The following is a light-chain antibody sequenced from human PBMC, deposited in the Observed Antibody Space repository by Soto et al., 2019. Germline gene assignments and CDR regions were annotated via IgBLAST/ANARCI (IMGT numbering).Light chain of an antibody. CDR1: SSDVGGYNS. V-gene: IGLV2-14*01. Sequence: QSVLTQPASVSGSPGQSITISRTGTSSDVGGYNSVSWYQQHPGKAPKLILYDVTDRPSGVSYRFSGSKSGNTASLTISGLQAADEADYFCSSFTSSMTNVFGSGTKVTVL. CDR3: SSFTSSMTNV. CDR2: DVT. J-gene: IGLJ1*01.